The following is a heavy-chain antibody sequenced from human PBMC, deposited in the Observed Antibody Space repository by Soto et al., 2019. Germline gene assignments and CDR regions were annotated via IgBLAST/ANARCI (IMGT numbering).Heavy chain of an antibody. D-gene: IGHD2-21*02. Sequence: EVQLLESGGGLVQPGGSLRLSCAASGFTFSNYAMSWVRQAPGKGLEWVAAISDSGDTTYYIGSVKGRFTISKDNTKNTLYLQMNSLRAEDTAIYYCAKEDNEGGVVTTFDYWGQGTLVTVSS. V-gene: IGHV3-23*01. CDR2: ISDSGDTT. CDR1: GFTFSNYA. J-gene: IGHJ4*02. CDR3: AKEDNEGGVVTTFDY.